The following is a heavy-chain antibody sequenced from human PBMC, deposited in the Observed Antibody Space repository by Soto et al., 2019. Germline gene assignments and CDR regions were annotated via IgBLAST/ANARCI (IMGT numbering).Heavy chain of an antibody. CDR1: GYTFTGYY. V-gene: IGHV1-2*02. D-gene: IGHD3-22*01. CDR3: ARDGGTWYYDSSGLGCYDGMDG. J-gene: IGHJ6*02. CDR2: INPNSGGT. Sequence: ASVKVSCKASGYTFTGYYMHWVRQAPGQGLEWMGWINPNSGGTNYAQKFQGGVTMTRDTSISTAYMELSRLRSDDTDVYYCARDGGTWYYDSSGLGCYDGMDGCVHGTTVTVYS.